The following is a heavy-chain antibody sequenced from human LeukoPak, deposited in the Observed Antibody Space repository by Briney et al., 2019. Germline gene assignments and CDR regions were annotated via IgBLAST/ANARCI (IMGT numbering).Heavy chain of an antibody. Sequence: GSLRLSCAASGFTFSSYAMSWVRQAPGKGPEWVSTITTRSGSTYYADSVKGRFTISRDNSKNTLYLQMNSLRAEDTAVYYCAKEVSWRVAGTMGLDYWGQGTLVTVSS. J-gene: IGHJ4*02. CDR2: ITTRSGST. CDR1: GFTFSSYA. CDR3: AKEVSWRVAGTMGLDY. D-gene: IGHD6-19*01. V-gene: IGHV3-23*01.